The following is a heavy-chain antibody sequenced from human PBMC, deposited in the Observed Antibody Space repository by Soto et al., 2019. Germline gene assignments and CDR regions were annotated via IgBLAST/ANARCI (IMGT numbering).Heavy chain of an antibody. CDR2: ISSSSSYI. D-gene: IGHD6-19*01. J-gene: IGHJ6*02. CDR3: ARDSSGWYGYYGMDV. Sequence: GGSLRLSCAASGFTFSSYSMNWVRQAPGKGLEWVSSISSSSSYIYYADSVKGRFTISRDNAKNSLYLQMNSLRAEDTAVYYCARDSSGWYGYYGMDVWGQGTTVTVSS. V-gene: IGHV3-21*01. CDR1: GFTFSSYS.